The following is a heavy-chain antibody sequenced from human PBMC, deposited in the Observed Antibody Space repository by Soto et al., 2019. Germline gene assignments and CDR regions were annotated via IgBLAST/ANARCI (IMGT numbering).Heavy chain of an antibody. CDR3: ARDRPRYCSSTSCYNYYGMDV. Sequence: PGGSLRLSCAASGFTFSSYSMNWVRQAPGKGLEWVSSISSSSSYIYYADSVKGRFTISRDNAKNSLYLQMNSLRAEDTAVYYCARDRPRYCSSTSCYNYYGMDVWGQGTTVTVSS. J-gene: IGHJ6*02. CDR2: ISSSSSYI. D-gene: IGHD2-2*02. V-gene: IGHV3-21*01. CDR1: GFTFSSYS.